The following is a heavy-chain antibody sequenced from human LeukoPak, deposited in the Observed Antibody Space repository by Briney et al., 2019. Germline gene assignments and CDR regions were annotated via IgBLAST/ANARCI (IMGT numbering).Heavy chain of an antibody. D-gene: IGHD1-14*01. Sequence: ASVKVSSKSTGYTFTGYYMHWMRQAPGQGLEWMGWINLNSGGTNYAQKFQGRVIMTRDTSTSTAYMELNRLRFDDTAVYYCASWAGGNEPRASFDYWGQGTLVSVSS. CDR3: ASWAGGNEPRASFDY. V-gene: IGHV1-2*02. CDR2: INLNSGGT. CDR1: GYTFTGYY. J-gene: IGHJ4*02.